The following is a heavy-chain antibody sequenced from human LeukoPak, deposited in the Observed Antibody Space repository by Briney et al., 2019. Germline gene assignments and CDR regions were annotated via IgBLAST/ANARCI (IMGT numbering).Heavy chain of an antibody. J-gene: IGHJ4*02. V-gene: IGHV3-23*01. CDR1: GFTFSSYA. Sequence: PGGSLRLSCAASGFTFSSYAMTWVRQAPGKGLECVSTISGSGSSVSYADSVQGRFTFSRDNSQNTLYLQMNSLRAEDTAVYYCARGGWLPTSYFDYWGQGTLVTVSS. CDR3: ARGGWLPTSYFDY. CDR2: ISGSGSSV. D-gene: IGHD6-19*01.